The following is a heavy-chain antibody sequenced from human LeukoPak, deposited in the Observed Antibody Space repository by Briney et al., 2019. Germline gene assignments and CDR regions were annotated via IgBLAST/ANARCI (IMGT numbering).Heavy chain of an antibody. CDR2: TYHRSKWYN. CDR3: ASLGSGSPLHDY. J-gene: IGHJ4*02. Sequence: SQTLSLTCAISGDSVPSNSAAWNWIRQSPSRGLQWLGRTYHRSKWYNDYAVSVKSRITINPDTSKNQFSLQLNSVTPDDTAVYYCASLGSGSPLHDYWGQGTLVTVSS. D-gene: IGHD3-10*01. CDR1: GDSVPSNSAA. V-gene: IGHV6-1*01.